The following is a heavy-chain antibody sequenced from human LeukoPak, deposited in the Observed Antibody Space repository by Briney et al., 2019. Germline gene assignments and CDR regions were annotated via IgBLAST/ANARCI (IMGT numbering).Heavy chain of an antibody. CDR1: GGSISSYY. CDR3: ARHTNNWNAFDI. CDR2: IFYSGST. J-gene: IGHJ3*02. D-gene: IGHD1-1*01. V-gene: IGHV4-59*08. Sequence: SENLSLTCTVSGGSISSYYWSWIRQSPGKGLEWIGYIFYSGSTTYSPSLKSRVTISVDTSKNQFSLKLSSVTAADTALYFCARHTNNWNAFDIWGQGTMVTVSA.